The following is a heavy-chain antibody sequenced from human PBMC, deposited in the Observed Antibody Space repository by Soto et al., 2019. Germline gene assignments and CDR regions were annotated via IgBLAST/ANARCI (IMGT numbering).Heavy chain of an antibody. V-gene: IGHV1-2*04. Sequence: GASVKVSCKASGYTFTGYYMHWVRQAPGQGLAWMGWINPNSGGKNYAQKFKGWVTMTRDTSISKANMELSRLSPDDQAGIQCAVSSIVDAFDIWGQVTMVTVSS. CDR1: GYTFTGYY. J-gene: IGHJ3*02. CDR2: INPNSGGK. D-gene: IGHD1-26*01. CDR3: AVSSIVDAFDI.